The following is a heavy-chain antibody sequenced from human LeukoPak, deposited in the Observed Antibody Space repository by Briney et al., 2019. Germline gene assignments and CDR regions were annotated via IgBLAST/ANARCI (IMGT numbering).Heavy chain of an antibody. J-gene: IGHJ4*02. D-gene: IGHD3/OR15-3a*01. V-gene: IGHV4-34*01. CDR3: ARAQGNGLIDF. CDR2: IYYSGNT. CDR1: GGSFSGYY. Sequence: SETLSLTCAVYGGSFSGYYWGWIRQPPGKGLEWIGSIYYSGNTYYNPSLKSRVTISLDTSRNQFSLRLSSVTAADTADYYCARAQGNGLIDFWGQGTLVTVSS.